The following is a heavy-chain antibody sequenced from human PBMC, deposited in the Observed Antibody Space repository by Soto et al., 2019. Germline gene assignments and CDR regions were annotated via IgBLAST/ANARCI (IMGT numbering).Heavy chain of an antibody. J-gene: IGHJ4*02. CDR1: GYTLTELS. D-gene: IGHD3-22*01. CDR3: ATVQNYDSSGYYSMPY. CDR2: FDPEDGET. Sequence: GASVKVSCKVSGYTLTELSMHWVRQAPGKGLEWMGGFDPEDGETIYAQKFQGRVTMTEDTSTDTAYMELSSLRSEDTAVYYCATVQNYDSSGYYSMPYWGQGTLVTVS. V-gene: IGHV1-24*01.